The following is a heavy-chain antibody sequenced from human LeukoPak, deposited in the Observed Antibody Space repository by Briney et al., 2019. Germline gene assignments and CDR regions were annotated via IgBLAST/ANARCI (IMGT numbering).Heavy chain of an antibody. D-gene: IGHD2-15*01. CDR1: VFTFSSYS. J-gene: IGHJ4*02. V-gene: IGHV3-30-3*01. Sequence: GGSLRLSCAASVFTFSSYSMHWVRQAPCKGLEWVAVISYDGSNKYYADSVKGRFTISRDNSKNTLYLQMNSLRAEDTAVYYCAREIVVVAATFLSDWGQGTLVTVSS. CDR3: AREIVVVAATFLSD. CDR2: ISYDGSNK.